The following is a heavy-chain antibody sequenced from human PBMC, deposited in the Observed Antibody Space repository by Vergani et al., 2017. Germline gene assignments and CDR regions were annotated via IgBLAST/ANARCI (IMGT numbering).Heavy chain of an antibody. V-gene: IGHV4-34*01. CDR3: ARGQIVVVQAAIRWRNWFDP. Sequence: QVQLQRWGAGLLKPSETLSLTCAVYGGSFSGYYWSWIRQPPGKGLEWIGEINHSGSTNYNPSLKSRVTISVDTSKRQFSLKLSSVTAADTAVYYCARGQIVVVQAAIRWRNWFDPWGQGTLVTVSS. CDR2: INHSGST. D-gene: IGHD2-2*02. CDR1: GGSFSGYY. J-gene: IGHJ5*02.